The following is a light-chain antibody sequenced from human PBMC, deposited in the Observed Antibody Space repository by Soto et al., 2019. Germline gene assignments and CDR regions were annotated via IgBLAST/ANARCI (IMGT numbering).Light chain of an antibody. Sequence: EIVLTQSPATLSLSPGERATLSCRAIRVVFSYLAWYQQKPGQAPRLLIYDASNRATGIPARFSGSGSGADFTLTISSLQPEDFALYYCQQRSNWPLTFGGGTKVEI. CDR1: RVVFSY. J-gene: IGKJ4*01. V-gene: IGKV3-11*01. CDR2: DAS. CDR3: QQRSNWPLT.